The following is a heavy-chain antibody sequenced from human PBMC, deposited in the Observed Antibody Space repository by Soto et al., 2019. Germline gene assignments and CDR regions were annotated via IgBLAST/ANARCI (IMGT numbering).Heavy chain of an antibody. V-gene: IGHV5-10-1*01. CDR3: ARHPLYSWSSKYYYGMDV. CDR2: IDPSDSYT. CDR1: GYSFTSYW. D-gene: IGHD1-26*01. J-gene: IGHJ6*02. Sequence: PGESLKISCKGSGYSFTSYWISWVRQMPGKGLEWMGRIDPSDSYTNYSPSFQGHVTISADKSISTAYLQWSSLKASDTAMYYCARHPLYSWSSKYYYGMDVWGQGTTVTVSS.